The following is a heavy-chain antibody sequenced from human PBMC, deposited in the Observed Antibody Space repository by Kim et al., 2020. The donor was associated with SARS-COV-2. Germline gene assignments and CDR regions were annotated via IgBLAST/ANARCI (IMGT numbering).Heavy chain of an antibody. CDR2: ISYDGSNK. J-gene: IGHJ4*01. Sequence: GGSLRLSCAASGFTFSSYGMHWVRQAPGKGLEWVAVISYDGSNKYYADSVKGRFTISRDNSKNTLYLQMNSLRAEDTAVYYCAKDWGGDCSGGSWYNFD. V-gene: IGHV3-30*18. CDR3: AKDWGGDCSGGSWYNFD. D-gene: IGHD2-15*01. CDR1: GFTFSSYG.